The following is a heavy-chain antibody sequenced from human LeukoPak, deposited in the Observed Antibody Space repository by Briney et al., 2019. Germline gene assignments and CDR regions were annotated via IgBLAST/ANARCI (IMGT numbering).Heavy chain of an antibody. D-gene: IGHD5-18*01. CDR2: MNPNSGNT. V-gene: IGHV1-8*01. J-gene: IGHJ4*02. Sequence: ASVKVSCKASGYTFTSYDVNWVRQATGQGLEWMGWMNPNSGNTGYAQKFQGRVTMTRNTSISTAYMELSSLRSEDTAVYYCARGLSGYSGANIDYWGQGTLVTVSS. CDR1: GYTFTSYD. CDR3: ARGLSGYSGANIDY.